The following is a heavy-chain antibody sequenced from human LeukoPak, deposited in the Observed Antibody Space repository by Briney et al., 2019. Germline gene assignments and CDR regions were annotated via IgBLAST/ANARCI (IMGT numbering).Heavy chain of an antibody. CDR1: GYTFTSYY. CDR3: ARVRSSGSGRYGMDV. Sequence: ASVKVSCKASGYTFTSYYMHWVRQAPGQGLEWMGWINPNSGGTNYAQKFQGWVTMTRDTSISTAYMELSRLRSDDTAVYYCARVRSSGSGRYGMDVWGQGTTVTVSS. CDR2: INPNSGGT. D-gene: IGHD6-19*01. V-gene: IGHV1-2*04. J-gene: IGHJ6*02.